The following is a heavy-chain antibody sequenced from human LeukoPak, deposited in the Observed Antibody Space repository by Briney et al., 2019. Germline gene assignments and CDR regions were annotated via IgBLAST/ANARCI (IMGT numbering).Heavy chain of an antibody. CDR3: ARYLYGDFASYFDY. CDR1: GFSLSTSGMC. CDR2: IDWDDNK. Sequence: SGPTLVKPTQTLTLTCTFSGFSLSTSGMCVSWIRQPPGKALEWLALIDWDDNKYYNTSLKTRLTISKDTSKSQVVLTMTNVDPVDTATYYCARYLYGDFASYFDYWGQGTLVTVSS. V-gene: IGHV2-70*01. J-gene: IGHJ4*02. D-gene: IGHD4-17*01.